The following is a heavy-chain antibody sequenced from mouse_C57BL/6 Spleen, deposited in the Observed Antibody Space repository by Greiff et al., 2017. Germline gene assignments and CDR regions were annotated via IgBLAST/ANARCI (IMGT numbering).Heavy chain of an antibody. CDR2: IHPNSGST. J-gene: IGHJ2*01. CDR1: GYTFTSYW. Sequence: QVQLQQPGAELVKPGASVKLSCKASGYTFTSYWMHWVKQRPGQGLEWIGMIHPNSGSTNYNEKFKSKATLTVDKSSSTAYMQLSSLTSEDSAVYYCARLALSNYYFDYWGQGTTLTVSS. D-gene: IGHD2-5*01. V-gene: IGHV1-64*01. CDR3: ARLALSNYYFDY.